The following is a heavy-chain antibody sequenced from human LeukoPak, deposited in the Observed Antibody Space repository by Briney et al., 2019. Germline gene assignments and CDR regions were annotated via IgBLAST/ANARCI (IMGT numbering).Heavy chain of an antibody. Sequence: GGSLRLSCAASGFTFSKYAMTWVRQAPGKGLEWVSGISGSDSSTYYADSVKGRLTISRDNGKNTLYLQMNSLRAEDTAVYYCTKGLYGSGGSPDFWGQGTLVIVSA. CDR1: GFTFSKYA. J-gene: IGHJ4*02. CDR3: TKGLYGSGGSPDF. D-gene: IGHD3-10*01. V-gene: IGHV3-23*01. CDR2: ISGSDSST.